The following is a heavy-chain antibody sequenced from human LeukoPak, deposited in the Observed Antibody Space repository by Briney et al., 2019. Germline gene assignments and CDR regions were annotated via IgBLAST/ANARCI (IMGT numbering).Heavy chain of an antibody. V-gene: IGHV3-21*01. CDR1: GFTFSSYS. CDR2: ISSSSSYI. Sequence: GGSLRLSCAASGFTFSSYSMNWVRQAPGKGLEWVSSISSSSSYIYYADSVKGRFTISRDDAKNTLYLQMNSLRAEDTAVYYCARVWSYYYFDYWGQGTLVTVSS. CDR3: ARVWSYYYFDY. D-gene: IGHD2-8*02. J-gene: IGHJ4*02.